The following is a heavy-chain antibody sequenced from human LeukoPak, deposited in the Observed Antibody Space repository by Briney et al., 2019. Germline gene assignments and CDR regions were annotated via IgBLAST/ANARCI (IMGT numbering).Heavy chain of an antibody. CDR1: GFTFTSSA. D-gene: IGHD4-11*01. CDR3: ARRIADYSSYNWFDP. CDR2: IVVGSGNT. Sequence: SVKVSCKASGFTFTSSAMQWVRQARGQRLEWIGWIVVGSGNTNYAQKFQERVTITRDMSTSTAYMELSSLRSEDTAVYYCARRIADYSSYNWFDPWGQGTLVTVSS. V-gene: IGHV1-58*02. J-gene: IGHJ5*02.